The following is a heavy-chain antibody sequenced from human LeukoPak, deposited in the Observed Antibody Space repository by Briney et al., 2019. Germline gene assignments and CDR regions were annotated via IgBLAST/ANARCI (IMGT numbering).Heavy chain of an antibody. CDR3: ARGPNYYDSSGYYSRFDY. Sequence: GASVTVSCKASGYTFTSYDINWVRQAPGQGLEWMGWMYPNSGNTGYAQKFQGRVTMTRNTSISTAYMELSSLRSDDTAVYYCARGPNYYDSSGYYSRFDYWGQGTLVTVSS. V-gene: IGHV1-8*01. J-gene: IGHJ4*02. CDR2: MYPNSGNT. CDR1: GYTFTSYD. D-gene: IGHD3-22*01.